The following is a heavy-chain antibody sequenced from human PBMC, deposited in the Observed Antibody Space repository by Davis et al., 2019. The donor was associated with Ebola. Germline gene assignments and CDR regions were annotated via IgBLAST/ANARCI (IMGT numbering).Heavy chain of an antibody. CDR1: GFTFDDYA. V-gene: IGHV3-43*02. Sequence: GESLKISCAASGFTFDDYAMHWVRQAPGKGLEWVSLISGDGGSTYYADSVKGRFTISRDNSKNSLYLQMNSLRTEDTALYYCAKEYYDSSGYYHYYFDYWGQGTLVTVSS. CDR2: ISGDGGST. J-gene: IGHJ4*02. D-gene: IGHD3-22*01. CDR3: AKEYYDSSGYYHYYFDY.